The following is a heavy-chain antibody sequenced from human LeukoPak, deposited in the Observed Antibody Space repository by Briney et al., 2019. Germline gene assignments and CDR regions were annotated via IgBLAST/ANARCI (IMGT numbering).Heavy chain of an antibody. CDR2: IYSDNT. CDR3: ARQPRPYYYDSSGYYPFDY. J-gene: IGHJ4*02. D-gene: IGHD3-22*01. V-gene: IGHV3-53*01. CDR1: GFTVSSNS. Sequence: GGSLRLSCTVSGFTVSSNSMSWVRQAPGKGLEWVSFIYSDNTHYSDSVKGRFTISRDNSKNTLYLQMNSLRAEDTAVYYCARQPRPYYYDSSGYYPFDYWGQGTLVTVSS.